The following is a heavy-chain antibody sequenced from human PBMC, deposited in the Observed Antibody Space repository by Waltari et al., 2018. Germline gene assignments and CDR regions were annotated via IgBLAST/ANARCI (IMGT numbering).Heavy chain of an antibody. CDR1: GYSISSGYY. J-gene: IGHJ4*02. V-gene: IGHV4-38-2*02. CDR2: IYHSGST. Sequence: QVQLQESGPGLVKPSETLSLTCTVSGYSISSGYYWGWIRQPPGKGLEWIGSIYHSGSTYYNPSLKSRVTISVDTSKNQFSLKLSSVTAADTAVYYCARAGSRDVVVAATGYWGQGTLVTVSS. CDR3: ARAGSRDVVVAATGY. D-gene: IGHD2-15*01.